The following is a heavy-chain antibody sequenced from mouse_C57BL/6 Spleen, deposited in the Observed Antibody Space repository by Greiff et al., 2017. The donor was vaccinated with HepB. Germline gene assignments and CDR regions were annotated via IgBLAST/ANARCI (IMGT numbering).Heavy chain of an antibody. J-gene: IGHJ2*01. D-gene: IGHD4-1*02. CDR1: GFTFSNYW. Sequence: EVKLMESGGGLVQPGGSMKLSCVASGFTFSNYWMNWVRQSPEKGLEWVAQIRLKSDNYATHYAESVKGRFTISRDDSKSSVYLQMNNLRAEDTGIYYCTANLYYFDYWGQGTTLTVSS. CDR3: TANLYYFDY. CDR2: IRLKSDNYAT. V-gene: IGHV6-3*01.